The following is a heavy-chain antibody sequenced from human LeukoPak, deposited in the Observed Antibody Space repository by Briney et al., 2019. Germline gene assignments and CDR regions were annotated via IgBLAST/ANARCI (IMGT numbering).Heavy chain of an antibody. J-gene: IGHJ4*02. CDR2: IYYSGST. CDR3: ARMIYSGYDYFDY. CDR1: GGSISSGGYS. D-gene: IGHD5-12*01. Sequence: SETLSLTCTVSGGSISSGGYSWSWIRQHPGKGLEWIGYIYYSGSTYYNPSLKSRVTISVDTSKNQFSLKLSSVTAADTAVYYCARMIYSGYDYFDYWGQGTLVTVSS. V-gene: IGHV4-31*03.